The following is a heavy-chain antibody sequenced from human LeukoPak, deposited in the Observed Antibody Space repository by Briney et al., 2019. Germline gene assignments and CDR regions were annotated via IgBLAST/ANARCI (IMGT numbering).Heavy chain of an antibody. CDR2: IKQDGSEK. Sequence: GGSLRLSCAASGFTFSLYWMNWVRRAPGKGLEWVANIKQDGSEKNYVDSVKGRFTISRDNAKNSLYPQMNNLRVEDTAMYYCAGGTGFIIKDWGQGTLVTVSP. V-gene: IGHV3-7*03. J-gene: IGHJ4*02. CDR1: GFTFSLYW. D-gene: IGHD3-9*01. CDR3: AGGTGFIIKD.